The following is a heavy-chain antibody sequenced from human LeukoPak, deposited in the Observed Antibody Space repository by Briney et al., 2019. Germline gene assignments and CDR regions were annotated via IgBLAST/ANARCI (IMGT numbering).Heavy chain of an antibody. Sequence: SETLSLTCTVSGDSISSSSYYWGWIRQPPGKGLEWIGSIDHSGSTYYNPSLKSRVTISVDTSKNQFSLKLSSVTAADTAVYYCAREDRLYYYYGMDVWGQGTTVTVSS. V-gene: IGHV4-39*07. CDR1: GDSISSSSYY. J-gene: IGHJ6*02. CDR3: AREDRLYYYYGMDV. CDR2: IDHSGST.